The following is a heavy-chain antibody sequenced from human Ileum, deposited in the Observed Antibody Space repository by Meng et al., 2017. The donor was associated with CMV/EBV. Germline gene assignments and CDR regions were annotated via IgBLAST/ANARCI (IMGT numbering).Heavy chain of an antibody. CDR1: GYTFSAYS. Sequence: QVQLVQSGAEVKEPGASVKGSCQASGYTFSAYSMHWVRQAPGQGLELKGRINTINGATNYAKNYQGRVTMTGDMSITTAYLELSVLTSDDTAVYYCTSHVVLTSQTRDYWGQGTLVTVSS. CDR3: TSHVVLTSQTRDY. V-gene: IGHV1-2*06. D-gene: IGHD4/OR15-4a*01. CDR2: INTINGAT. J-gene: IGHJ4*02.